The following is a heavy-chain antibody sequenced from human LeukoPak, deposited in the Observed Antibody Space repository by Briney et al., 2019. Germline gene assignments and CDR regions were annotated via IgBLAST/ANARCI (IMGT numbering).Heavy chain of an antibody. CDR3: ARERGYSGYDNNWFDP. Sequence: ASVKVSCKASGGTFSSYAISWVRQAPGQGLEWMGWISGYNGNTNYAQKLQGRVTMTTDTSTSTAYMELRSLRSDDTAVYYCARERGYSGYDNNWFDPWGQGTLVTVSS. J-gene: IGHJ5*02. D-gene: IGHD5-12*01. CDR1: GGTFSSYA. CDR2: ISGYNGNT. V-gene: IGHV1-18*01.